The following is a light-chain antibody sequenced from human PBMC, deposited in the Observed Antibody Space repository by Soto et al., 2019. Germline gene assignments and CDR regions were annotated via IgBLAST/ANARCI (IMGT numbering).Light chain of an antibody. CDR2: GAS. V-gene: IGKV3-20*01. J-gene: IGKJ1*01. CDR1: ESVSRN. Sequence: YRAALSSMSSESVSRNLAWYHRKSGQARRLLFYGASSRAFCIPDRFSVSVSGTDFTLTISRLEPEDFAVYYCQQYGSSPWTFGQGTKVDIK. CDR3: QQYGSSPWT.